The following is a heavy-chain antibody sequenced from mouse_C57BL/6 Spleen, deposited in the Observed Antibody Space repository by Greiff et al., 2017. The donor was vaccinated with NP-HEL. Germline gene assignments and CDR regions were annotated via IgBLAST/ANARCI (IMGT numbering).Heavy chain of an antibody. V-gene: IGHV1-82*01. Sequence: VQLQESGPELVKPGASVKISCKASGYAFSSSWMNWVKQRPGKGLEWIGRIYPGDGDTNYNGKFKGKATLTADKSSSTAYMQLSSLTSEDSAVYFCARYGSSGDYWGQGTTLTVSS. CDR3: ARYGSSGDY. CDR1: GYAFSSSW. CDR2: IYPGDGDT. J-gene: IGHJ2*01. D-gene: IGHD1-1*01.